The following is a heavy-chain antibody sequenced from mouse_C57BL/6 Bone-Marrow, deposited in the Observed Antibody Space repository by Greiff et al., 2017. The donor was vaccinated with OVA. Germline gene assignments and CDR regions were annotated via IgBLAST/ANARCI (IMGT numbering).Heavy chain of an antibody. CDR1: GYTFTSYD. Sequence: QVQLQQSGPELVKPGASVKLSCKASGYTFTSYDINWVKQRPGQGLEWIGWIYPRDGSTKYNEKFKGKATLTVDKSSSTAYMELRSLTSEDSAVYFCARCGEEGTGADGMDYWGQGTSVTVSA. D-gene: IGHD4-1*01. J-gene: IGHJ4*01. CDR3: ARCGEEGTGADGMDY. V-gene: IGHV1-85*01. CDR2: IYPRDGST.